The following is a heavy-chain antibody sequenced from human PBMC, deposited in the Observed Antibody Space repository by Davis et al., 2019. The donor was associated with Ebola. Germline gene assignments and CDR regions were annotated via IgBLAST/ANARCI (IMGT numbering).Heavy chain of an antibody. CDR2: IKQGGGEK. J-gene: IGHJ2*01. V-gene: IGHV3-7*01. CDR1: GFTFSSYW. CDR3: ARDDQNIAARPEYFDL. D-gene: IGHD6-6*01. Sequence: PGGSLRLSCAASGFTFSSYWMSWVRQAPGKGLEWVANIKQGGGEKYYVDSVKGRFTISRDNAKNSLYLQMNSLRVEDTAVYYCARDDQNIAARPEYFDLWGRGTLVTVSS.